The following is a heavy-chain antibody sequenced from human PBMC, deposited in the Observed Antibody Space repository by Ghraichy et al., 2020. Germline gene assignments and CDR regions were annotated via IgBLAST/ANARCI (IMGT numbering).Heavy chain of an antibody. CDR3: ARAILYSSSSYQNWFDP. CDR2: INPSGGST. D-gene: IGHD6-6*01. J-gene: IGHJ5*02. V-gene: IGHV1-46*01. CDR1: GYTFTSYY. Sequence: ASVKVSCKASGYTFTSYYMHWVRQAPGQGLEWMGIINPSGGSTSYAQKFQGRVTMTRDTSTSTVYMELSSLRSEDTAVYYCARAILYSSSSYQNWFDPWGQGTLVTVSS.